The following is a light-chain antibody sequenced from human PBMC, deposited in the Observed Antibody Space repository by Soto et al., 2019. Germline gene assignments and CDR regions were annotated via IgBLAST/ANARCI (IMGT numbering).Light chain of an antibody. Sequence: DIQMTQSPSSLSASVGDRVRITCRASQSISANLNWFQQKPGRAPNLLIYATSTLQSGVPSRFSGTRSGTDFTLTISTLQPEDSATYYCQQSYAIPLTFGGGTKVDIK. V-gene: IGKV1-39*01. CDR1: QSISAN. CDR3: QQSYAIPLT. CDR2: ATS. J-gene: IGKJ4*01.